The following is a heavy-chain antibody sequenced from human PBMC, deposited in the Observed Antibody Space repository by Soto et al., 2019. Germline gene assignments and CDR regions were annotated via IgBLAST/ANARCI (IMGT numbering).Heavy chain of an antibody. V-gene: IGHV3-48*01. CDR2: ISSSSTI. CDR3: ARTYGMITFGGVIAFDY. D-gene: IGHD3-16*02. CDR1: GFTFSSYI. J-gene: IGHJ4*02. Sequence: HPGGSLRLSCAASGFTFSSYIMNWVRQAPGKGLEWVSYISSSSTIYYADSVKGRFTISRDNAKNSLYLQMNSLRAEDTAVYYCARTYGMITFGGVIAFDYWGQGTLVTVSS.